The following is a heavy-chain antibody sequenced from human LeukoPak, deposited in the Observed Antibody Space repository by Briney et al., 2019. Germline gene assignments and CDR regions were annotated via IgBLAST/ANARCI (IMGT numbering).Heavy chain of an antibody. CDR2: IYYSGST. D-gene: IGHD4-23*01. Sequence: SETLSLTCTVSGGSISSYYWSWIRQPPGKGLEWIGYIYYSGSTNYNPSLKSRVTISVDTSKNQFSLKLSSVTAADTAVYYCARVSYSTGGNSPRYYYYYMDVWGKGTTVTVSS. CDR1: GGSISSYY. J-gene: IGHJ6*03. CDR3: ARVSYSTGGNSPRYYYYYMDV. V-gene: IGHV4-59*01.